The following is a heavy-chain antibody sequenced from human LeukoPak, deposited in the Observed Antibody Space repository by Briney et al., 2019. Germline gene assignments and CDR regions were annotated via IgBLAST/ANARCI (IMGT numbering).Heavy chain of an antibody. V-gene: IGHV3-30*18. J-gene: IGHJ4*02. CDR3: AKDHPYSSGLPDY. CDR1: GFTFSSYG. D-gene: IGHD6-19*01. CDR2: ISYDGSNK. Sequence: GGSLRLSCAASGFTFSSYGMHWVRQAPGKGLKWVAVISYDGSNKYYADSVKGRFTISRDNSKNTLYLQMNSLRAEDTAVYYCAKDHPYSSGLPDYWGQGTLVTVSS.